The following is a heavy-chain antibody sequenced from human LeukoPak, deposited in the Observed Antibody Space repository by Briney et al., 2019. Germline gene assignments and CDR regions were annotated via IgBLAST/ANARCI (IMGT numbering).Heavy chain of an antibody. CDR2: INHSGST. D-gene: IGHD3-16*01. J-gene: IGHJ4*02. CDR1: GGSFSGYY. V-gene: IGHV4-34*01. Sequence: PSETLSLTCAVYGGSFSGYYWSWIRQPPGKGLEWIGEINHSGSTNYNPSLKSRVTISVDTSKNQFSLKLSSVTAADTAVYYCARDLGGASRHWGQGTLVTVSS. CDR3: ARDLGGASRH.